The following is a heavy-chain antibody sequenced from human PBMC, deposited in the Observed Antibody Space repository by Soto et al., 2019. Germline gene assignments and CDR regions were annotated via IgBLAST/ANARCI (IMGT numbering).Heavy chain of an antibody. V-gene: IGHV1-3*01. CDR2: INAGNGNT. J-gene: IGHJ1*01. Sequence: ASVKVSCKASGYTFTGYYMHWVRQAPGQGLEWMGWINAGNGNTKYSQKFQGRVTITRDTSASTAYMELSSLRSEDTAVYYCATTTLLYCSGGSCYYRGYFQHWGQGTLVTVSS. CDR1: GYTFTGYY. D-gene: IGHD2-15*01. CDR3: ATTTLLYCSGGSCYYRGYFQH.